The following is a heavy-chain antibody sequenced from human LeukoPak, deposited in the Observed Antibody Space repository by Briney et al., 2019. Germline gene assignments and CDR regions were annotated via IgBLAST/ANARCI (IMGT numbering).Heavy chain of an antibody. CDR2: IHYSGGT. D-gene: IGHD4-17*01. Sequence: SETLSLTCTASGSTFSSYSRSWIRQPPGKGLEWIGYIHYSGGTKYNPSLKSRVTMSVDTSKNQFSLKLSSVTAADTAVYHCTRGTMTTYYFDSWGQGTMVTVSS. J-gene: IGHJ4*03. CDR1: GSTFSSYS. CDR3: TRGTMTTYYFDS. V-gene: IGHV4-59*01.